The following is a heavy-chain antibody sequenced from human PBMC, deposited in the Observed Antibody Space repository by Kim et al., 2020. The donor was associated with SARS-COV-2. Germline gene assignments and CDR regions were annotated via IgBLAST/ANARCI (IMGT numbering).Heavy chain of an antibody. J-gene: IGHJ4*02. CDR2: INAGNGNT. D-gene: IGHD6-13*01. Sequence: ASVKVSCKASGYTFTSYAMHWVRQAPGQRLEWMEWINAGNGNTKYSQKFQGRVTITRDTSASTAYMELSSLRSEDTAGYYCARHPIAAVQVDYWGQGTLVTVSS. V-gene: IGHV1-3*01. CDR1: GYTFTSYA. CDR3: ARHPIAAVQVDY.